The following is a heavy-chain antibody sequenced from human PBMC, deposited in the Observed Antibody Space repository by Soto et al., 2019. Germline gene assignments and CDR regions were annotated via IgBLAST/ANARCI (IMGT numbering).Heavy chain of an antibody. CDR2: INAGNGNT. J-gene: IGHJ4*02. D-gene: IGHD3-10*01. Sequence: QVQLVQSGAEEKKPGASVKVSCKASGYTFSSYAMDWVRQAPGQRLEWMGWINAGNGNTKYSQKFQGRVTITRDTSASTAYMDLSSLRSEDTAVYYCARGGPPIDYWGQGTLVTVSS. V-gene: IGHV1-3*05. CDR3: ARGGPPIDY. CDR1: GYTFSSYA.